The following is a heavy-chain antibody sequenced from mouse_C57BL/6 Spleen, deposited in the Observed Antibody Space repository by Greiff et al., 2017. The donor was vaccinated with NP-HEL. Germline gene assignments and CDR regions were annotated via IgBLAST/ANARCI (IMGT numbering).Heavy chain of an antibody. V-gene: IGHV1-59*01. CDR2: IDPSDSYT. Sequence: QVQLQQPGAELVRPGTSVKLSCKASGYTFTSYWMHWLKQRPGQGLEWIGVIDPSDSYTNYNQKFKGKATLTVDTSSSTAYMQLSSLTSGDSAVYYCARAHWDGDYWGQGTTLTVSS. CDR1: GYTFTSYW. J-gene: IGHJ2*01. D-gene: IGHD4-1*01. CDR3: ARAHWDGDY.